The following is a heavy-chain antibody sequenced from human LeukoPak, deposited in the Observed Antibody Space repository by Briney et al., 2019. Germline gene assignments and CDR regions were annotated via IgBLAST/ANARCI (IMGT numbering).Heavy chain of an antibody. CDR1: GYTFTGYY. CDR2: INPNSGGT. CDR3: ARAVAEAFDI. V-gene: IGHV1-2*02. Sequence: ASVKVSCKASGYTFTGYYMYWVRQDPGQGLEWMGWINPNSGGTNYAQKFQGRVTMTRDTSISTAYMELSGLRSDDTAVYYCARAVAEAFDIWGQGTMVTVSS. J-gene: IGHJ3*02. D-gene: IGHD6-19*01.